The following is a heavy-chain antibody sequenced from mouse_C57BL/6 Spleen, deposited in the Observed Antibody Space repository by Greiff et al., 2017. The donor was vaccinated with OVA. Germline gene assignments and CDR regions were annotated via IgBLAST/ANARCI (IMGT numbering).Heavy chain of an antibody. CDR2: ISYDGSN. CDR3: AVQWDDYDY. J-gene: IGHJ2*01. V-gene: IGHV3-6*01. Sequence: EVKLMESGPGLVKPSQSLSLTCSVTGYSITSGYYWNWIRQFPGNKLEWMGYISYDGSNNYNPSLKNRISITRDTSKNQFFLKLNSVTTEDTATYYCAVQWDDYDYWGQGTTLTVSS. CDR1: GYSITSGYY. D-gene: IGHD2-4*01.